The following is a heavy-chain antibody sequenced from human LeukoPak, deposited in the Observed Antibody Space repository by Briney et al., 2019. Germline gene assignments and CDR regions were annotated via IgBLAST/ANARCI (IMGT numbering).Heavy chain of an antibody. D-gene: IGHD6-19*01. J-gene: IGHJ4*02. V-gene: IGHV3-15*01. Sequence: GGSLRLSCAASGFSFSNVWMSWVRQAPGKGLEWVGRIKSKTDGGTTDYAAPVKGRFTISRDDSKNTLNLQMNSLKTEDTAVYYCTPSIAVAGSLDYWGQGTLVTVSS. CDR3: TPSIAVAGSLDY. CDR1: GFSFSNVW. CDR2: IKSKTDGGTT.